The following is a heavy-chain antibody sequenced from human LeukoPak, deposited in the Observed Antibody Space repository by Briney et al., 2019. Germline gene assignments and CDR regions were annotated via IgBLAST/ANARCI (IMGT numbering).Heavy chain of an antibody. CDR2: ISSSGDYI. V-gene: IGHV3-21*01. Sequence: GGSLRLSCAASGFTFSSYKMNWVRQAPGKGLEWVSSISSSGDYIYYADSVRGRFTISRVNAKNSLYPQMNSLRAEDTAMYYCARATLAYCAGDCVSRWGQGTLVTVSS. CDR3: ARATLAYCAGDCVSR. D-gene: IGHD2-21*02. CDR1: GFTFSSYK. J-gene: IGHJ4*02.